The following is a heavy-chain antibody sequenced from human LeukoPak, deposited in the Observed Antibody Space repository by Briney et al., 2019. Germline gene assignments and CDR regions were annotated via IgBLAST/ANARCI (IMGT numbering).Heavy chain of an antibody. D-gene: IGHD5-24*01. CDR2: IYNSATT. CDR3: ARGGEGYNDDAFEV. CDR1: GGSISTSSYY. J-gene: IGHJ3*01. V-gene: IGHV4-39*07. Sequence: SETLSLTCTVSGGSISTSSYYCAWIRQPPGKGLEWIGHIYNSATTDYNPSFKSRVTISLDTSKKQFSLKMTSVTALDSAVYYCARGGEGYNDDAFEVWGLGTAVTVSS.